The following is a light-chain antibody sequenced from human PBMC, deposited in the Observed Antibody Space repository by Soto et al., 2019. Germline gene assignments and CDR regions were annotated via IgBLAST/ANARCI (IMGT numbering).Light chain of an antibody. Sequence: QSVLTQPASVSGSPGQSITISCSGTTNDIGGYNYVSWYQHHPGKVPKVIIYEVSKRPSGVPDRFSGSKSGNTASLTVSGLQAEDEADYYCSSYAGSNWVFGGGTKLTVL. J-gene: IGLJ3*02. CDR2: EVS. CDR3: SSYAGSNWV. V-gene: IGLV2-8*01. CDR1: TNDIGGYNY.